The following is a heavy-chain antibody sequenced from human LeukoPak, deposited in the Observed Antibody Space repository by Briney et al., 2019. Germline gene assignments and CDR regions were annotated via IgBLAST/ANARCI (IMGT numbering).Heavy chain of an antibody. CDR1: GGSFXXYY. Sequence: XGGSFXXYYWSWIRQPPGKGLEWIGEINHSGSTNYNPSLKSRVTISVDTSKNQFSLKLSSVTAADTAVYYCASRRRRRAGRRIVEMATPIDYWGQGTLVTVSS. J-gene: IGHJ4*02. V-gene: IGHV4-34*01. CDR3: ASRRRRRAGRRIVEMATPIDY. D-gene: IGHD5-12*01. CDR2: INHSGST.